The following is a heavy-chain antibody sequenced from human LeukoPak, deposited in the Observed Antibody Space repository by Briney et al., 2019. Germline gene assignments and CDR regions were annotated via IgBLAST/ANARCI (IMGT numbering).Heavy chain of an antibody. V-gene: IGHV3-15*01. CDR2: IRSRSNGGTV. Sequence: GGSLRLSCAVFGFTVSDAWLSWVRQTPGKGLEWVGRIRSRSNGGTVDYAAPVKGRFSISRDDSKNTLILQMNRLRSEDTAFYYCTTDPYCGDDCYQDYWGQGTLVTVSS. J-gene: IGHJ4*02. CDR3: TTDPYCGDDCYQDY. D-gene: IGHD2-21*02. CDR1: GFTVSDAW.